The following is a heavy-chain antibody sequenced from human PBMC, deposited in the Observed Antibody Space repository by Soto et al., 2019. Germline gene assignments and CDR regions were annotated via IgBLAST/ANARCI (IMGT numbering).Heavy chain of an antibody. V-gene: IGHV5-51*01. J-gene: IGHJ5*01. Sequence: GGSLKISCKGSGFRFTSYWIGWVRQMPGKGLEWMGIISPIDSDTRYSPSFEGQVTISADSSINTAYLQWSSLKASDTGIYYCARQSYYDVLTGYLNWFDSWGRGTQVTVSS. D-gene: IGHD3-9*01. CDR1: GFRFTSYW. CDR2: ISPIDSDT. CDR3: ARQSYYDVLTGYLNWFDS.